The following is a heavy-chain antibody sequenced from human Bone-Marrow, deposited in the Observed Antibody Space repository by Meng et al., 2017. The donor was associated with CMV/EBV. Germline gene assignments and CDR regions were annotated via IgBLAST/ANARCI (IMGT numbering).Heavy chain of an antibody. J-gene: IGHJ4*02. D-gene: IGHD3-9*01. Sequence: LSLTCAASGFTFSSYWMSWIRQAPGKGLEWVAHIKTDGSERFHVDSVEGRFTISRDNAKNSVYLQMNYLRAEDTAVYYCARGYFDYWGQGTLVTVSS. CDR1: GFTFSSYW. V-gene: IGHV3-7*01. CDR3: ARGYFDY. CDR2: IKTDGSER.